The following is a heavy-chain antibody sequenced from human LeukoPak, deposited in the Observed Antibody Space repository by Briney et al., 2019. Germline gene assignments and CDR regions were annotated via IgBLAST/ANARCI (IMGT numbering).Heavy chain of an antibody. D-gene: IGHD2-2*01. Sequence: GGSLRLSCAASGFTFSSYGMHWVRQAPGEGLEWVAVIWYDGSNKYYADSVKGRFTISRDNSKNTLYLQMNSLRAEDTAVYYCARAPNPHAFDPWGQGTLVTVSS. CDR2: IWYDGSNK. CDR1: GFTFSSYG. J-gene: IGHJ5*02. V-gene: IGHV3-33*01. CDR3: ARAPNPHAFDP.